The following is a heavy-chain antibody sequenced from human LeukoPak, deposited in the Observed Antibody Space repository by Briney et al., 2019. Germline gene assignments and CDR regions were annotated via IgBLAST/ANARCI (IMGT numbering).Heavy chain of an antibody. J-gene: IGHJ5*02. CDR2: INHSGST. D-gene: IGHD2-2*01. Sequence: SETLSLACAVYGGSFSGYYWSWIRQPPGKGLEWIGEINHSGSTNYNPSLKSRVTISVDTSKNQFSLNVSSVTAGDTGVYYCGRKGVVVPAAMRTEYNCSDPGGREPLVTASS. CDR3: GRKGVVVPAAMRTEYNCSDP. CDR1: GGSFSGYY. V-gene: IGHV4-34*01.